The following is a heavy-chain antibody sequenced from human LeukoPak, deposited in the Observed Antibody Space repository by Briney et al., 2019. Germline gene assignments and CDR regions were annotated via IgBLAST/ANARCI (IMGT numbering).Heavy chain of an antibody. CDR1: GFTFSTSA. D-gene: IGHD3-10*02. J-gene: IGHJ4*02. CDR2: IDYDGSHI. CDR3: ARDPERYLRTGHYHY. V-gene: IGHV3-21*01. Sequence: PGGSLRLSCAGSGFTFSTSAMNWVRQVPGKGLEWVSSIDYDGSHIYYSASVKGRFSISRDNARDSVYLQMDSLRAEDTAVYYCARDPERYLRTGHYHYWGQGTLVIVSS.